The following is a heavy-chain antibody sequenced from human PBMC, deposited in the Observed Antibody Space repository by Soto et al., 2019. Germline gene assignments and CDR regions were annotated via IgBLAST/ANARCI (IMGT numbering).Heavy chain of an antibody. J-gene: IGHJ4*02. V-gene: IGHV4-4*02. Sequence: QVQLQESGPGLVKPSGTLSLTCAVSGGSINSSNWWSWVRQPPGKGLEWIGEIYHSGSTNYNPSLKSRVNISVDKSKNQFSLNLSSMTAADTAVYYCARGGDVVVPTALDYWGQGTLVTVSS. D-gene: IGHD2-2*01. CDR1: GGSINSSNW. CDR2: IYHSGST. CDR3: ARGGDVVVPTALDY.